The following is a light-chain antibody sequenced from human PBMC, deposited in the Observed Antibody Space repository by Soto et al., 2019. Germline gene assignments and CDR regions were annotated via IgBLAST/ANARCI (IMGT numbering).Light chain of an antibody. V-gene: IGKV3-20*01. J-gene: IGKJ1*01. Sequence: IVLTQSPATLSLSPGERATLSCRASQRVSSYLAWYQQRPGQAPRLLIYDGSSRATGIPARFSGSGSGTDFTLTISRLEPEDFAVYYCQQYGSSWTFGQGTKVDIK. CDR3: QQYGSSWT. CDR2: DGS. CDR1: QRVSSY.